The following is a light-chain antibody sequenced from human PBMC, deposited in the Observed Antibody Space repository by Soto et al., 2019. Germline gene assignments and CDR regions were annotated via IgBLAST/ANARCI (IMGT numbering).Light chain of an antibody. CDR3: QQYDSSPRT. Sequence: EIVLTQSPGTLSLSPGERATLSCRASQSININYLAWYQQKPGQGPRVLMYGASSRATDIPDRFSGSGSGPDFTLTISRLEPEDFAMYYCQQYDSSPRTFGQGTKVEIK. CDR2: GAS. V-gene: IGKV3-20*01. J-gene: IGKJ1*01. CDR1: QSININY.